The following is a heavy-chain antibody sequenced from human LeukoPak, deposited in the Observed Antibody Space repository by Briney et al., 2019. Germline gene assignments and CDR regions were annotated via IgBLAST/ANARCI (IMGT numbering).Heavy chain of an antibody. V-gene: IGHV4-34*01. J-gene: IGHJ4*02. CDR2: INHSGST. Sequence: SETLSLTCAVYGGSFSGYYWSWIRHPPGKGLEWIGEINHSGSTNYNPSLKSRVTISVDTSKNQFSLKLSSVTAADTAVYYCASRPTYDYVWGSYTLTPFDYWGQGTLVTVSS. CDR3: ASRPTYDYVWGSYTLTPFDY. D-gene: IGHD3-16*01. CDR1: GGSFSGYY.